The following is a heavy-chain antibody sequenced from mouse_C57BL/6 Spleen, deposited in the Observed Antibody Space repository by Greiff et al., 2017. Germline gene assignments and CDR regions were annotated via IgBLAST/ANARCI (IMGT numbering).Heavy chain of an antibody. V-gene: IGHV5-4*03. Sequence: EVKLMESGGGLVKPGGSLKLSCAASGFTFSSYAMSWVRQTPEKRLEWVATISDGGSYTYYPDNVKGRFTISRDNAKNNLYLQMSHLKSEDTAMYYCARALYYHGTWFAYWGQGTLVTVSA. CDR3: ARALYYHGTWFAY. J-gene: IGHJ3*01. CDR2: ISDGGSYT. CDR1: GFTFSSYA. D-gene: IGHD1-1*01.